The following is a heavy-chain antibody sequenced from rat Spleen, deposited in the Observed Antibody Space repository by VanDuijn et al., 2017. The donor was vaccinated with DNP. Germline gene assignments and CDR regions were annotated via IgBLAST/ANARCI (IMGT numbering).Heavy chain of an antibody. V-gene: IGHV5S13*01. D-gene: IGHD1-4*01. Sequence: EVRLVESGGGLVQPGRSLKLSCAVSGFTFSKEAMAWVRQAPTKGLEWVASISVGGGNTYYRDSVKGRFTISRDNAENAQYLQMDSLRSEDTATYYCARRGDGYNYGGFAYWGQGTLVTVSS. CDR2: ISVGGGNT. J-gene: IGHJ3*01. CDR3: ARRGDGYNYGGFAY. CDR1: GFTFSKEA.